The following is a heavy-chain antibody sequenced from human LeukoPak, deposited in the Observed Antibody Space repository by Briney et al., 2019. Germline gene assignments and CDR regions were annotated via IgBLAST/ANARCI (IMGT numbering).Heavy chain of an antibody. Sequence: GGSLRLSCTASGFTFSTYAMNWVRQAPGKGLEWVSGISASDGSTYHADSVKGRFTVSRDNSKNTLYLQMNSLRVEDTAVYYCAKAEWELLRGDGIDYWGQGTLVTVSS. CDR3: AKAEWELLRGDGIDY. V-gene: IGHV3-23*01. J-gene: IGHJ4*02. CDR2: ISASDGST. D-gene: IGHD1-26*01. CDR1: GFTFSTYA.